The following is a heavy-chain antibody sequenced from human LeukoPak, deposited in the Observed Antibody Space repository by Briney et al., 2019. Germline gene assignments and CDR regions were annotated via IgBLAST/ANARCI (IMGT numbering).Heavy chain of an antibody. CDR2: IYYTGTT. CDR3: ARYFSGKTLDY. CDR1: GGSISSYY. D-gene: IGHD1-26*01. Sequence: PSETLSLTCSVSGGSISSYYRSWIRQPPGKGLEWIGYIYYTGTTSYNPSLNSRVTISVDTSKNQFSLKLSSVTAADTAVYYCARYFSGKTLDYWGQGTLVTVSS. V-gene: IGHV4-59*01. J-gene: IGHJ4*02.